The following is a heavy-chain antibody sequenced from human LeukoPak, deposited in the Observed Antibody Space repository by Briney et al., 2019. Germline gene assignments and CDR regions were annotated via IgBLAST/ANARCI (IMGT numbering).Heavy chain of an antibody. Sequence: GGSLRLSCAASGFTFSSYSMNWVRQAPGKGLEWVSYISDSGSTIYYADSVKGRFTISRDNAKNSLYLQMNSLRAEDTAVYYCGRDESGPAYWGQGTLVTVSS. J-gene: IGHJ4*02. CDR2: ISDSGSTI. CDR1: GFTFSSYS. D-gene: IGHD3-3*01. CDR3: GRDESGPAY. V-gene: IGHV3-48*04.